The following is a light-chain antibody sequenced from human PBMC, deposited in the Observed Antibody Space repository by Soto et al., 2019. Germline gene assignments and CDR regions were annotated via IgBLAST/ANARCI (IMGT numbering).Light chain of an antibody. CDR2: EGS. CDR1: SSDVGSYNL. Sequence: QSALTQPASVSGSPGQSITISCTGTSSDVGSYNLVSWYQQHPGKAPKLMIYEGSKRPSGVSNRFSGSKSGNTASLTISGLQAEDEADHYCCSYAGSSTPVFGGGTQLTVL. J-gene: IGLJ7*01. CDR3: CSYAGSSTPV. V-gene: IGLV2-23*01.